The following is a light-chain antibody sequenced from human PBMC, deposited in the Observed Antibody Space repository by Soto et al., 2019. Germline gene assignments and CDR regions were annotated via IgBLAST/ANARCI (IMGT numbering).Light chain of an antibody. V-gene: IGKV3-20*01. CDR2: GAS. CDR1: QSVSSTY. J-gene: IGKJ1*01. CDR3: QQYGSSLVWP. Sequence: EIVLTQSPGTLSLSPGERATLSCRASQSVSSTYLAWYQQKPGQAPRLLIYGASSRATGVPDRFSGSGSGTDFTLTISRLEPEDFAVYYWQQYGSSLVWPFGQGTKVEIK.